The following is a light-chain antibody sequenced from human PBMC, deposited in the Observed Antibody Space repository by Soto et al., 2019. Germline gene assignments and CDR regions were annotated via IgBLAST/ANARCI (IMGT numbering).Light chain of an antibody. CDR3: QQYNSYPWT. Sequence: DIQMTQSPSTLSASVGDRVTITCRASQSISSWLAWYQQKPGKAPKVLIYKASSLESGVPSRFSGRGSVTELTLTISSLQPNDFATYYCQQYNSYPWTFGQWTKVEIK. J-gene: IGKJ1*01. CDR2: KAS. CDR1: QSISSW. V-gene: IGKV1-5*03.